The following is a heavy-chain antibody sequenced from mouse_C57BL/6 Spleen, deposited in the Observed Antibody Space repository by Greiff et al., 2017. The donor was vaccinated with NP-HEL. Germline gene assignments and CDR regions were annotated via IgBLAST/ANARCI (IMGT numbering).Heavy chain of an antibody. CDR1: GFSLSTFGMG. J-gene: IGHJ4*01. CDR2: IWWADDK. D-gene: IGHD3-3*01. CDR3: ARMRDQGDYAMDY. V-gene: IGHV8-8*01. Sequence: QVTLKVSGPGILQPSQTLSLTCSFSGFSLSTFGMGVGWIRQPSGKGLEWLAHIWWADDKYYNPALTSRLTLSKGTSKNQVFLKSANVDTADTATYYCARMRDQGDYAMDYWGQGTSVTVSS.